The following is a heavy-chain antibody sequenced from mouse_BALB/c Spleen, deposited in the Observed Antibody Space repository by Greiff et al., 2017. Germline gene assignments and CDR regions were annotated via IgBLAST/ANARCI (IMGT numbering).Heavy chain of an antibody. CDR2: ISSGSSTI. CDR3: ARPYGNYDAMDY. D-gene: IGHD2-1*01. J-gene: IGHJ4*01. V-gene: IGHV5-17*02. CDR1: GFTFSSFG. Sequence: EVHLVESGGGLVQPGGSRKLSCAASGFTFSSFGMHWVRQAPEKGLEWVAYISSGSSTIYYADTVKGRFTISRDNPKNTLFLQMTSLRSEDTAMYYCARPYGNYDAMDYWGQGTSVTVSS.